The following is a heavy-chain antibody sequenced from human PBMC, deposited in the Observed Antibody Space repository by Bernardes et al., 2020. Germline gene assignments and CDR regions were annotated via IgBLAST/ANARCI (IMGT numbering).Heavy chain of an antibody. J-gene: IGHJ6*02. CDR1: GFTFRSYS. V-gene: IGHV3-21*01. CDR2: ISCSSRNI. D-gene: IGHD2-8*01. Sequence: SLLPAASGFTFRSYSMNWALAAPGRGLEWGSSISCSSRNIYYADSVKGRFTIYRDNAKNSLYLQMNSLRADDTAVYYCARDGWVCTNGVCYTKNDYDMDAWGQGTTVTVSS. CDR3: ARDGWVCTNGVCYTKNDYDMDA.